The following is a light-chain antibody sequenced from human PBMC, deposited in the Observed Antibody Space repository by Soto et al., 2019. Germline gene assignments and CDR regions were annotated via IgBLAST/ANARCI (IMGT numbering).Light chain of an antibody. CDR3: ETWDSNTRV. CDR2: LESSGSY. V-gene: IGLV4-60*02. J-gene: IGLJ2*01. Sequence: QPVLTQSSSASASLGSSVRLTCTLSSGHSSSIIAWHQQQPGKAPRFLMRLESSGSYNKGSGIPDRFSGSSSGADRCLTISNLQFEDEADYYCETWDSNTRVFGGGTNLTVL. CDR1: SGHSSSI.